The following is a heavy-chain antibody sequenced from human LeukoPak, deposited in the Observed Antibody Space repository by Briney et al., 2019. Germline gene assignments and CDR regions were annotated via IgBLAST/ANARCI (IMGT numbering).Heavy chain of an antibody. CDR1: GFTFSSYA. CDR3: AKSLYGGNSGRLFDY. CDR2: IRYDGSNK. D-gene: IGHD4-23*01. J-gene: IGHJ4*02. Sequence: GGSLRLSCAASGFTFSSYAMHWVRQAPGKGLEWVAFIRYDGSNKYYADSVKGRFTISRDNSKNTLYLQMNSLRAEDTAVYYCAKSLYGGNSGRLFDYWGQGTLVTVSS. V-gene: IGHV3-30*02.